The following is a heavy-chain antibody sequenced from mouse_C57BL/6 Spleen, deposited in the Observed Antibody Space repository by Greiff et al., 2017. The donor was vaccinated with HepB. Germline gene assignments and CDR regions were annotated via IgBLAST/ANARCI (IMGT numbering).Heavy chain of an antibody. J-gene: IGHJ1*03. CDR2: IYPGDGDT. V-gene: IGHV1-82*01. CDR3: ARLDYGNYEYFDV. Sequence: VQLQQSGPELVKPGASVKISCKASGYAFSSSWMNWVKQRPGKGLEWIGRIYPGDGDTNYNGKFKGKATLTADKSSSTAYMQLSSLTSEDSAVYFCARLDYGNYEYFDVWGTGTTVTVSS. D-gene: IGHD2-1*01. CDR1: GYAFSSSW.